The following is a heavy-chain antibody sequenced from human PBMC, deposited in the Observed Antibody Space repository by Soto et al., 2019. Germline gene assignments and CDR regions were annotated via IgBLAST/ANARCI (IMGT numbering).Heavy chain of an antibody. CDR1: GFSLSTGGVG. D-gene: IGHD2-21*02. V-gene: IGHV2-5*02. Sequence: QITLKESGPTLVKPTQTLTLTCTFSGFSLSTGGVGVGWIRQPPGKDLEWLALIYWDDDKRYSPSLKSRLTITKDTSKNQVVLTMTNMDPVDTATYYCAHSRCGGDCLQSYSSHYYFGMDVWGQGTTVTESS. J-gene: IGHJ6*02. CDR2: IYWDDDK. CDR3: AHSRCGGDCLQSYSSHYYFGMDV.